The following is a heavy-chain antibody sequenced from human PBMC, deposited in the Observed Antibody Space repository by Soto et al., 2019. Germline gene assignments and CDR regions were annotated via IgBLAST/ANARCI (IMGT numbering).Heavy chain of an antibody. CDR1: GYTFSSYH. Sequence: QVQLVQSGAEVKKPGASVKVSCKASGYTFSSYHISWVRQAPGQGLEGMGWISAYNGNTNYAQKLQGRVTMTTATSTTTAYMALRPLRSDATAVYSCARDGPPTDYWGQGTLVTVSS. CDR3: ARDGPPTDY. V-gene: IGHV1-18*01. CDR2: ISAYNGNT. J-gene: IGHJ4*02.